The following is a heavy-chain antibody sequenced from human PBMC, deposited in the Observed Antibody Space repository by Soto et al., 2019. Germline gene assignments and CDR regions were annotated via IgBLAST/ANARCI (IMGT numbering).Heavy chain of an antibody. V-gene: IGHV3-30*18. CDR2: ISHDGSNA. Sequence: GWSLILSCAATGFIFRSYGIHWVRQAPGKGLEWVAVISHDGSNAYYADAVNGRFTISRDNARNTVYLQMNSLRGEDTAVYYCAKQGIEVAGTDYFDYWGQGALVTVS. CDR1: GFIFRSYG. D-gene: IGHD6-19*01. J-gene: IGHJ4*02. CDR3: AKQGIEVAGTDYFDY.